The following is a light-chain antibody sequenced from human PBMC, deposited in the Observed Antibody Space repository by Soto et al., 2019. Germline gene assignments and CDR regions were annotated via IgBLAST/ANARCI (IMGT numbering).Light chain of an antibody. J-gene: IGLJ2*01. CDR2: DNN. Sequence: QSVLTQSPSVSAAPGQKDTIYCSGSSSNIGNNYVSWYQQLPGTAPKLLVYDNNKRPSGIPDLFAGSKSGTSGTLDITGLQTGDEADYYCATWDGRVPGEVFGGGTKLTGL. V-gene: IGLV1-51*01. CDR3: ATWDGRVPGEV. CDR1: SSNIGNNY.